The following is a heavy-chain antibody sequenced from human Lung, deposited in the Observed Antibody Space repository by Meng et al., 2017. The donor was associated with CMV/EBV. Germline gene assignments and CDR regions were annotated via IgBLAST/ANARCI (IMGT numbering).Heavy chain of an antibody. D-gene: IGHD1-20*01. Sequence: GGSRRLSFVRPGFPFSALYRDWVRQAPGKGLEGVGRFRNKDNSHTTEYAASVKGRFTISRDYSESSLYLQMTSLKAEDTAVYFCSRVGSNNWIIDYWGQGXQVTVSS. CDR3: SRVGSNNWIIDY. V-gene: IGHV3-72*01. CDR2: FRNKDNSHTT. CDR1: GFPFSALY. J-gene: IGHJ4*02.